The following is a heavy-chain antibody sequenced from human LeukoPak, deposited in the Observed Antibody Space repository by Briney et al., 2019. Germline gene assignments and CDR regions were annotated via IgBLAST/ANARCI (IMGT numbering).Heavy chain of an antibody. CDR1: GFTFNTYW. D-gene: IGHD6-13*01. CDR2: IKEDGSEK. CDR3: VTGGFQLGY. Sequence: AESLRLSCAASGFTFNTYWMTWVRQPPGKGLEWVANIKEDGSEKNYVGSVKGRFTISRDNAKNSLYLQMNSLRAEDTAVYYCVTGGFQLGYWGQGTLVTVSS. V-gene: IGHV3-7*03. J-gene: IGHJ4*02.